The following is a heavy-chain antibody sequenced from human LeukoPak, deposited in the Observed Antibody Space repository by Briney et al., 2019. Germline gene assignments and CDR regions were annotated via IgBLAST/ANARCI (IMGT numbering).Heavy chain of an antibody. J-gene: IGHJ3*02. D-gene: IGHD5-24*01. CDR1: GGTFSSYA. CDR2: ISPNSGGT. Sequence: ASVKVSCKASGGTFSSYAISWVRQAPGQGLEWMGRISPNSGGTNYAQKFQGRVTMTRDTSISTAYMELSRLRSDDTAVYYCARVGDGLNDAFDIWGQGTMVTVSS. V-gene: IGHV1-2*06. CDR3: ARVGDGLNDAFDI.